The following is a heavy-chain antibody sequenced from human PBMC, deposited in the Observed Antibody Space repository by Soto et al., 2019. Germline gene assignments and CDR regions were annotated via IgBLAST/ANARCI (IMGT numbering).Heavy chain of an antibody. D-gene: IGHD3-22*01. Sequence: QVQMVQSGPEVKMPGASVKVSCKTSGYTFTAYGLAWLRQAPGQRPEWMGWVGTNNDNTNYAEKFQCRVTMTTDTSTATTYMELRSLRSDDTAVYYCARELNTDSSSYYSFAYWGQGTLVTVSS. V-gene: IGHV1-18*01. J-gene: IGHJ4*02. CDR3: ARELNTDSSSYYSFAY. CDR1: GYTFTAYG. CDR2: VGTNNDNT.